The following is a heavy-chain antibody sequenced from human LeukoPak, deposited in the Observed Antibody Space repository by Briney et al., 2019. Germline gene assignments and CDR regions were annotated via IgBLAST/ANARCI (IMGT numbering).Heavy chain of an antibody. D-gene: IGHD3-22*01. J-gene: IGHJ4*03. V-gene: IGHV5-51*01. CDR1: GYSFPSYW. CDR3: GRLSGYYDSTAGYFDS. CDR2: IYPGDFDT. Sequence: GESLRISCQGSGYSFPSYWIGWVRQMPGKGLEWMGIIYPGDFDTRYSPSFQGQVTISADKSISTAYLQWSSLQASDTAIYYCGRLSGYYDSTAGYFDSWGQGTLLTVSS.